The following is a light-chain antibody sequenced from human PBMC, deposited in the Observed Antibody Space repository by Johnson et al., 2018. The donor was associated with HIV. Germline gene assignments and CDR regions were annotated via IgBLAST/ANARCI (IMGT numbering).Light chain of an antibody. Sequence: QSVLTQPPSVSAAPGQKVTISCSGSSSNIGNNYVSWYQQLPGTAPKLLIYDNNKRPSGIPDRFSGSTSGTSATLGITGLQTGDEADYYCGTWDSSLSAGGYVFGTGTKVTVL. J-gene: IGLJ1*01. CDR2: DNN. CDR3: GTWDSSLSAGGYV. CDR1: SSNIGNNY. V-gene: IGLV1-51*01.